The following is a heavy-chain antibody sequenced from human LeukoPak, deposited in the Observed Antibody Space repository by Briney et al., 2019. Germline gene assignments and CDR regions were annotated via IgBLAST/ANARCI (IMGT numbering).Heavy chain of an antibody. Sequence: PGRSLRLSCAASGFTSSSYGMHWVRQAPGKGLEWVAVISYDGSNKYYADSVKGRFTISRDNSKNTLYLQMNSLRAEDTAVYYCAKDQYYYDSSGYYFDYWGQGTLVTVSS. V-gene: IGHV3-30*18. CDR3: AKDQYYYDSSGYYFDY. CDR1: GFTSSSYG. D-gene: IGHD3-22*01. J-gene: IGHJ4*02. CDR2: ISYDGSNK.